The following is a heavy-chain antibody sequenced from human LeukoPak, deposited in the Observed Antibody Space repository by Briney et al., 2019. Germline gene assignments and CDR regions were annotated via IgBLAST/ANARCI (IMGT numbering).Heavy chain of an antibody. V-gene: IGHV3-9*01. CDR3: AKSLNYYDSSGYYLDY. D-gene: IGHD3-22*01. CDR1: GFTFDDYA. J-gene: IGHJ4*02. Sequence: GGSLRLSCAASGFTFDDYAMHWVRQAPGEGLEWVSGISWNSGSIGYADSVKGRFTISRDNAKNSLYLQMNSLRAEDTALYYCAKSLNYYDSSGYYLDYWGQGTLVTVSS. CDR2: ISWNSGSI.